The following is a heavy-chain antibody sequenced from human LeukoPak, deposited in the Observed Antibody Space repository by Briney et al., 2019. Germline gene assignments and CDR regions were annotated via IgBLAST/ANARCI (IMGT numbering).Heavy chain of an antibody. D-gene: IGHD3-10*01. V-gene: IGHV4-38-2*01. CDR3: ARRMEHYGNYYFDY. Sequence: SETLSLTCAVSGYSISSGYYWGWIRQPPGKGLEWIGSIYHSGSTFYNPSVKSRVTISLDASKNQFPLKLSSVTAADRAVYYCARRMEHYGNYYFDYWGKATLVTVSS. J-gene: IGHJ4*02. CDR2: IYHSGST. CDR1: GYSISSGYY.